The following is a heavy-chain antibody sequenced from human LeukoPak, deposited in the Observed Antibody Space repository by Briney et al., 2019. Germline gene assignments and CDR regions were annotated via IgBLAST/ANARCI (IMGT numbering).Heavy chain of an antibody. CDR1: GDSISSSSYS. CDR2: IYYSGST. CDR3: AGSYSNYVGWFDP. J-gene: IGHJ5*02. Sequence: SETLSLTCTVSGDSISSSSYSCAWIRQPPGKGLGWIGSIYYSGSTYYNPSLKSRVTISVDTSKNQFSLKLSSVTAADTAVYYCAGSYSNYVGWFDPWGQGTLVTVSS. V-gene: IGHV4-39*01. D-gene: IGHD4-11*01.